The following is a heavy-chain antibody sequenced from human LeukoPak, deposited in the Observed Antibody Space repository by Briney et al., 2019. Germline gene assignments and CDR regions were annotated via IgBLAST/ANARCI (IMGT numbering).Heavy chain of an antibody. Sequence: SETLSLTCAVYGGSFSGYYWSWIRQPPGKGLEWIGEINHSGSTYYNPSLKSRVTISVDTSKNQFSLKLSSVTAADTAVYYCARRGSYYDSSDYYFDYWGQGTLVTVSS. D-gene: IGHD3-22*01. J-gene: IGHJ4*02. CDR2: INHSGST. CDR3: ARRGSYYDSSDYYFDY. CDR1: GGSFSGYY. V-gene: IGHV4-34*01.